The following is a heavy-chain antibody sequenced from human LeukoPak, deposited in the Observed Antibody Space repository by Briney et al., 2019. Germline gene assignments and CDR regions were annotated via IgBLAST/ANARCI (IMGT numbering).Heavy chain of an antibody. CDR2: INHSGST. CDR1: GGSFGGYY. J-gene: IGHJ4*02. CDR3: ARLWFGYYFDY. D-gene: IGHD3-10*01. Sequence: SETLSLTCAVYGGSFGGYYWSWIRQPPGKGLEWIGEINHSGSTNYNPSLKSRVTISVDTSKNQFSLKLSSVTAADTAVYYCARLWFGYYFDYWGQGTLVTVSS. V-gene: IGHV4-34*01.